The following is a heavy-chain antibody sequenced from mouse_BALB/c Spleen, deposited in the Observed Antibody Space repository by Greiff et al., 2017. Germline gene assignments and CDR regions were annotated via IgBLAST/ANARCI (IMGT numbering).Heavy chain of an antibody. D-gene: IGHD1-2*01. J-gene: IGHJ2*01. V-gene: IGHV1-7*01. CDR3: ARSYYGYVQYYFDY. Sequence: VQLVESGAELAKPGASVKMSCKASGYTFTSYWMHWVKQRPGQGLEWIGYINPSTGYTEYNQKFKDKATLTADKSSSTAYMQLSSLTSEDSAVYYCARSYYGYVQYYFDYWGQGTTLTVSS. CDR1: GYTFTSYW. CDR2: INPSTGYT.